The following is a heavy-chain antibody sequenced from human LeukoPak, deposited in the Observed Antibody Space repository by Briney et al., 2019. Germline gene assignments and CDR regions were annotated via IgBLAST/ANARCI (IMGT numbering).Heavy chain of an antibody. CDR2: IYRSGST. V-gene: IGHV4-4*02. J-gene: IGHJ6*03. D-gene: IGHD3-10*01. CDR3: ARQLYVSGSYYAPMDV. Sequence: PSGTLSPTCGVSGGSISSSNWWSWVRQPPGKGLEWIGEIYRSGSTNYNPSLKSRVTISVDKSKNQFSLKLSSVTAADTAVYFCARQLYVSGSYYAPMDVWGKGTTVTISS. CDR1: GGSISSSNW.